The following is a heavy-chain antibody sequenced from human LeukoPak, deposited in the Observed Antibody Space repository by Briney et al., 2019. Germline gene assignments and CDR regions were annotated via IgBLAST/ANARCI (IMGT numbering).Heavy chain of an antibody. V-gene: IGHV3-30*04. D-gene: IGHD3-10*01. CDR3: ARDPYYYGSGSPLYFDY. Sequence: GGSLRLSCAASGFTFSSYAMHWVRQAPGKGLEWGAVISYDGSNKYYADSVKGRFTISRDNSKNTLYLQMNSLRAEDTAVYYCARDPYYYGSGSPLYFDYWGQGTLVTVSS. CDR2: ISYDGSNK. J-gene: IGHJ4*02. CDR1: GFTFSSYA.